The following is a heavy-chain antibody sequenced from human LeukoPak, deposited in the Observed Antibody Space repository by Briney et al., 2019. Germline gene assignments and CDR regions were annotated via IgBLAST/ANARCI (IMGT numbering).Heavy chain of an antibody. V-gene: IGHV4-4*07. J-gene: IGHJ4*02. D-gene: IGHD6-19*01. CDR3: AREGPKQWLVRGYYFDY. CDR1: GGSISSYY. CDR2: IYTSGST. Sequence: SETLSLTCTVSGGSISSYYWSWIRQPAGKGLEWIGRIYTSGSTNYNPSLKSRVTISVDTSKNQFSLKLSSVTAADTAVYYCAREGPKQWLVRGYYFDYWGQGTLVTVSS.